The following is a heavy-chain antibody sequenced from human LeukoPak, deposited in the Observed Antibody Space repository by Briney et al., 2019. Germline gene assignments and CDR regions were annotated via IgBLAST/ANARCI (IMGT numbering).Heavy chain of an antibody. Sequence: SETLSLTCTVSGGSISSYYWSWIRQPPGKGLEWIGYIYYSGSTNYNPSLKSRVTISVDTSKNQFSLKLSSVTAADTAVYYCARVESSGSLSGFDYWGQGILVTVSS. D-gene: IGHD6-19*01. CDR1: GGSISSYY. CDR2: IYYSGST. J-gene: IGHJ4*02. CDR3: ARVESSGSLSGFDY. V-gene: IGHV4-59*01.